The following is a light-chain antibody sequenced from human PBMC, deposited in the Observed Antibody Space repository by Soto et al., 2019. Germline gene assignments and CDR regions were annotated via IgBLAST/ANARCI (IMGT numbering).Light chain of an antibody. Sequence: DIQMTQSPSTLSASAGDRVIITCRGSQSSDRWLAWYQQKPGKAPKLLIYDAYSLKSGVPSRFSGSASGTEFTLTINSLQPDDVATYYCQQYNTYSTFGQGTKVEIK. CDR3: QQYNTYST. J-gene: IGKJ1*01. CDR1: QSSDRW. CDR2: DAY. V-gene: IGKV1-5*01.